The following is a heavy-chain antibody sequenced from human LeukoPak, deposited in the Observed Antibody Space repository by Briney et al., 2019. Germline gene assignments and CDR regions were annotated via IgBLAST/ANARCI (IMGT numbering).Heavy chain of an antibody. CDR3: AKVTSHYYYYYMDV. CDR1: GGSFSGYY. Sequence: PSETLSLTCAVYGGSFSGYYWSWIRQPPGKGLEWIGEINHSGSNNYNPSLKSRVTISVDTSKNQFSLKLSSVTAADTAVYYCAKVTSHYYYYYMDVWGKGTTVTISS. CDR2: INHSGSN. J-gene: IGHJ6*03. V-gene: IGHV4-34*01.